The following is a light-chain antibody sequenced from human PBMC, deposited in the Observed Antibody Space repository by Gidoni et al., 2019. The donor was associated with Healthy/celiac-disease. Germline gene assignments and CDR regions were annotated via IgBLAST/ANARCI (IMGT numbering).Light chain of an antibody. CDR3: QQYGSSL. V-gene: IGKV3-20*01. Sequence: EMVLTQSPGTLSLSPGERATRSCRASQSVSSSYLAWYQQKPGQAPRLLIYGASSRATGIPDRFSGSGSGTDFTLTISRLEPEDFAVYYCQQYGSSLFGPGTKVDIK. J-gene: IGKJ3*01. CDR2: GAS. CDR1: QSVSSSY.